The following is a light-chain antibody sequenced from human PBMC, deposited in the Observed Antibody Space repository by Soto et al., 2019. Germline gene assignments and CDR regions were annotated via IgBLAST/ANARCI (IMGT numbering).Light chain of an antibody. J-gene: IGKJ5*01. CDR3: QQLNSYPST. Sequence: DIQLTQSPSSLSASVGDRVTITCRASQSISSYLAWYQQKPGKAPKLLIYTASTLQSGVPSRFSGSGSGTECTLIILSMQPEDFETYYCQQLNSYPSTFGQGTRLEIK. CDR2: TAS. CDR1: QSISSY. V-gene: IGKV1-9*01.